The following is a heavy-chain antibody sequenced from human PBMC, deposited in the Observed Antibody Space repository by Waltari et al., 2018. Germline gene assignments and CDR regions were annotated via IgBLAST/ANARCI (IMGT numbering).Heavy chain of an antibody. V-gene: IGHV4-34*01. CDR3: ARGRGTYYYGSGRPSYGMDV. Sequence: QVQLQQWGAGLLKPSETLSLTCAVYGGSFSGYYWSWIRQPPGKGLEWIGEINHSGSTNSHPSLKSRVTISVDTSKNQFSLKLSSVTAADTAVYYCARGRGTYYYGSGRPSYGMDVWGQGTTVTVSS. CDR2: INHSGST. CDR1: GGSFSGYY. J-gene: IGHJ6*02. D-gene: IGHD3-10*01.